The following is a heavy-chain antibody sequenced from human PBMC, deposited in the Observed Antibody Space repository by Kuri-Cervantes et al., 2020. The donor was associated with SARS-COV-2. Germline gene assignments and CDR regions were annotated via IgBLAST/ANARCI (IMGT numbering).Heavy chain of an antibody. CDR1: GGSFSGYY. D-gene: IGHD4-11*01. CDR3: ARLTTSYFDY. Sequence: GSLRLSCAVYGGSFSGYYWGWIRQPPGKGLEWIGSIYYSGSTYYNPSLKSRVTISVDTSKNQFSLKLSSVTAADTAVYYCARLTTSYFDYWGQGTLVTVSS. CDR2: IYYSGST. V-gene: IGHV4-39*01. J-gene: IGHJ4*02.